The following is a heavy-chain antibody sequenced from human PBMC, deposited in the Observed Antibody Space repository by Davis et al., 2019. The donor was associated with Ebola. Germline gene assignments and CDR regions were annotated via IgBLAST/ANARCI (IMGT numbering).Heavy chain of an antibody. CDR2: INPSGGST. Sequence: ASVKVSCKASGYTFTSYYMHWVRQAPGQGLEWMGIINPSGGSTSYAQKFQGRVTMTRDTSTSTAYMELSSLRSEDTAVYYCARDGNYYDSSGPFDYWGQGTLVTVSS. CDR1: GYTFTSYY. V-gene: IGHV1-46*01. J-gene: IGHJ4*02. CDR3: ARDGNYYDSSGPFDY. D-gene: IGHD3-22*01.